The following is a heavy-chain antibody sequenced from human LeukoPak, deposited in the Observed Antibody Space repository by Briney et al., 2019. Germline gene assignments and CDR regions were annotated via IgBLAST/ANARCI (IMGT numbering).Heavy chain of an antibody. CDR2: IIPILGIA. Sequence: GASVKVSCKASGGTFSSYTISWVRQAPGQELEWMGRIIPILGIANYAQKFQGRVTFTADKSTSTAYMELSSLRSEDTAVYYCARVGRGDTLDYWGQGTLVTVSS. V-gene: IGHV1-69*02. CDR1: GGTFSSYT. D-gene: IGHD2-21*02. J-gene: IGHJ4*02. CDR3: ARVGRGDTLDY.